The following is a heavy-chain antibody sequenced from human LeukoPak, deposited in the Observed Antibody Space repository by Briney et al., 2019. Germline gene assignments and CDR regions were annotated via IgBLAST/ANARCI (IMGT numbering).Heavy chain of an antibody. Sequence: GASVKVSCKASGSTFTAYYMHWVRQAPGQGLEWMGWINPNSGGTNYAQKFQGRVTMTRDTSISTAYMELSRLRSDDTAVYYCARVQLSGSYHAAFDYWGQGTLVTVSS. V-gene: IGHV1-2*02. D-gene: IGHD1-26*01. J-gene: IGHJ4*02. CDR2: INPNSGGT. CDR3: ARVQLSGSYHAAFDY. CDR1: GSTFTAYY.